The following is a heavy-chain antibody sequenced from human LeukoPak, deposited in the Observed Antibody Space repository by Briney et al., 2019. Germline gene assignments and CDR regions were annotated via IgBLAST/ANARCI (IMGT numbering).Heavy chain of an antibody. D-gene: IGHD5-12*01. CDR3: TRGARTPSGYGSRTAGRANWFDP. CDR1: GGSFSDYY. J-gene: IGHJ5*02. CDR2: INHSGST. Sequence: PSETLSLTCAVYGGSFSDYYWSWIRQTPGKGLEWIGEINHSGSTNYNPSLKSRVTISIDTSKNQFSLKLSSVTAADTAVFYCTRGARTPSGYGSRTAGRANWFDPWGQGTLVTVSS. V-gene: IGHV4-34*01.